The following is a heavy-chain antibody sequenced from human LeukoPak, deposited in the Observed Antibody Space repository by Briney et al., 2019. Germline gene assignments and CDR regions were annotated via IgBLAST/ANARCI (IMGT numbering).Heavy chain of an antibody. D-gene: IGHD4-23*01. J-gene: IGHJ5*02. CDR2: VYNRGTT. V-gene: IGHV4-59*01. Sequence: PSETLSLTCSVSGGSITSYYWSWLRQSPMKGLAWIGSVYNRGTTYYNPSLKSRVTISGDTSKNQLSLRMTYVTTADTAVYFCARDYGGNSGEFDPWGQGTLVTVSS. CDR1: GGSITSYY. CDR3: ARDYGGNSGEFDP.